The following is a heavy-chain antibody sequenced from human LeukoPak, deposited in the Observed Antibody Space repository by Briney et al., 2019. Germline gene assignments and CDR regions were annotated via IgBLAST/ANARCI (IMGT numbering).Heavy chain of an antibody. CDR1: GGSISSYY. D-gene: IGHD1-26*01. CDR3: ARGVNSGIYYSFDY. J-gene: IGHJ4*02. CDR2: IYNSGST. V-gene: IGHV4-4*07. Sequence: SETLSLTCTVSGGSISSYYLTWIRQPAGKGLEWIGRIYNSGSTNYNPSLKSRVTMSVDTSKNQFSLKLSSVTAADTAVYYCARGVNSGIYYSFDYSGQGTLVTVSS.